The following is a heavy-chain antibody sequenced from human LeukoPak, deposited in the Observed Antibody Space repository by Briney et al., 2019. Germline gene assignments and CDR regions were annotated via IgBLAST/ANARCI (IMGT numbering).Heavy chain of an antibody. CDR1: GFTFNMYA. CDR3: AKERLGNTKWFDP. V-gene: IGHV3-23*01. CDR2: ISGSGDTT. Sequence: PGGSLRLSCATSGFTFNMYAMGWVRHAPGKGLQWVSSISGSGDTTYYADSVKGRFTISRDNSKNTLYLQMNSLGADDAAIYYCAKERLGNTKWFDPWGQGTLVTVSP. J-gene: IGHJ5*02. D-gene: IGHD7-27*01.